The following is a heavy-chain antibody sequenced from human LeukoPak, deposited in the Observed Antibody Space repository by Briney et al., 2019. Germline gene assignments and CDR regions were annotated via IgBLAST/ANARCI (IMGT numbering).Heavy chain of an antibody. D-gene: IGHD6-19*01. V-gene: IGHV3-23*01. CDR3: ANPPSGWLYYFDY. CDR1: GFTFSSYA. J-gene: IGHJ4*02. CDR2: ISGSGGST. Sequence: GGSLRLSCAASGFTFSSYAMSWVRQAPGKGLEWVSAISGSGGSTYYADSVKGRFTISRDNSKNTLYLQMNSLRAEDTAVYYCANPPSGWLYYFDYWGQGTLVTVSS.